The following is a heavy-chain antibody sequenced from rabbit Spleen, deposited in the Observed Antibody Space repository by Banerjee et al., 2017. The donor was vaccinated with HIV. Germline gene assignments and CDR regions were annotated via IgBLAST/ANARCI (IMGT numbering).Heavy chain of an antibody. CDR2: IYNGDGTT. Sequence: QSLEESGGDLVKPGASLTLTCTASGFSFSSSYWICWVRQAPGKGPEWIACIYNGDGTTYYASWVNGRFTISKTSSTTVTLQMTSVTAADTATYFCARDLDDVIGWNFGWWGPGTLVTVS. J-gene: IGHJ4*01. V-gene: IGHV1S40*01. D-gene: IGHD4-1*01. CDR1: GFSFSSSYW. CDR3: ARDLDDVIGWNFGW.